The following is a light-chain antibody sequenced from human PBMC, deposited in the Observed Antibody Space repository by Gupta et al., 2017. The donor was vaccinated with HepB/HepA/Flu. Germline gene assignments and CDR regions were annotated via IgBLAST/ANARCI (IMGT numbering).Light chain of an antibody. CDR2: SNN. Sequence: QSVLTQPPSASGTPGQRVTISCSGSSSNIGSNTVNWYQQLPGTAPKLLIYSNNQRPSGVPDRFAGYKSGTSASLDISGLQSEDEADYYCAAWDDSLNGYVFGTGTKVTVL. CDR3: AAWDDSLNGYV. CDR1: SSNIGSNT. V-gene: IGLV1-44*01. J-gene: IGLJ1*01.